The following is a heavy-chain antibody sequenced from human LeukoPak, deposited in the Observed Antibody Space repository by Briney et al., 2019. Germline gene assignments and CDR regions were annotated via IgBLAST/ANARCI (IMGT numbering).Heavy chain of an antibody. CDR1: GFTFSGYG. CDR3: AKHHDSSGYTSWDY. J-gene: IGHJ4*02. D-gene: IGHD3-22*01. V-gene: IGHV3-23*01. CDR2: ISGSGGDT. Sequence: GGSLRLSCEASGFTFSGYGTSWVRRAPGRGLEGVSVISGSGGDTDYANSVKGRFAISRDNSKNTLYLQMNSLRAEDTAVYYCAKHHDSSGYTSWDYWGQGTLVTVSS.